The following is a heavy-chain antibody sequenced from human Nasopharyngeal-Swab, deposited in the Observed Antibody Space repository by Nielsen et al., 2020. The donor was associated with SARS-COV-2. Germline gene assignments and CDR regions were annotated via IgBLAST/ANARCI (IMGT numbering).Heavy chain of an antibody. Sequence: SETLSLTCTVSGGSISSYYWSWIRQPPGKGLEWIGEINHSGSTNYNPSLKSRVTISVDTSKNQFSLKLSSVTAADTAVYYCARECSGGSCYLVGFDPWGQGTLVTVSS. J-gene: IGHJ5*02. CDR3: ARECSGGSCYLVGFDP. CDR1: GGSISSYY. V-gene: IGHV4-34*01. CDR2: INHSGST. D-gene: IGHD2-15*01.